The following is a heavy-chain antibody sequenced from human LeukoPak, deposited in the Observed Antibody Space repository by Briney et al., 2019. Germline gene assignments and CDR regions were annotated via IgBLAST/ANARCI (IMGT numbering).Heavy chain of an antibody. CDR3: ARGSSGSYLNYFDY. CDR2: IDPSGGST. CDR1: GYTFTNYY. Sequence: ASVKVSCKASGYTFTNYYIHCVRQAPGQGLEWMGIIDPSGGSTSYAQKFQGRVTMTRDMSTSTVYVELSSLRSEDTAVYHCARGSSGSYLNYFDYWGQGTLVTVSS. J-gene: IGHJ4*02. D-gene: IGHD1-26*01. V-gene: IGHV1-46*01.